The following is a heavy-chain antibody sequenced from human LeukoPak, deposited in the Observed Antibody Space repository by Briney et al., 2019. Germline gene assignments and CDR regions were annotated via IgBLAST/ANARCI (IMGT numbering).Heavy chain of an antibody. V-gene: IGHV3-30*02. CDR2: IRYDGSNK. Sequence: HPGGSLRLSCAASGFTFSSYGMHWVRQAPGKGLEWVAFIRYDGSNKYYADSVKGRFTISRDNSKNTLYLQMNSLRAEDTAVYYCAKDYDYGDYPLGGSSDYWGQGTLVTVSS. CDR3: AKDYDYGDYPLGGSSDY. D-gene: IGHD4-17*01. CDR1: GFTFSSYG. J-gene: IGHJ4*02.